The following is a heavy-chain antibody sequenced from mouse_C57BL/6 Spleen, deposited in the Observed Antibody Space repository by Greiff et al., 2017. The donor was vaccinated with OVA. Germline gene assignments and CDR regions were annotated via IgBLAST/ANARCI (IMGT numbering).Heavy chain of an antibody. CDR1: GYTFTSYW. CDR2: IYPGSGST. CDR3: AREPHYYGSSDY. J-gene: IGHJ2*01. D-gene: IGHD1-1*01. Sequence: QVQLKQPGAELVKPGASVKMSCKASGYTFTSYWITWVKQRPGQGLEWIGDIYPGSGSTNYNEKFKSKATLTVDTSSSTAYMQLSSLTSEDSAVYYCAREPHYYGSSDYWGQGTTLTVS. V-gene: IGHV1-55*01.